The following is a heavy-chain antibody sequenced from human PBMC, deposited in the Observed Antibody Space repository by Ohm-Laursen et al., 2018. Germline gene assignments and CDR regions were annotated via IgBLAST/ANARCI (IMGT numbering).Heavy chain of an antibody. Sequence: SLRLSCSASGFTFSTYGMHWVRQAPGKGLEWVALTSSDGSNKYYADSVKGRFTISRDNSKSTLYLQMDSLRVEDTAVYYCAKKRMPKVITFLDYWGQGTLVTVSS. V-gene: IGHV3-30*18. CDR1: GFTFSTYG. D-gene: IGHD3-16*01. J-gene: IGHJ4*02. CDR2: TSSDGSNK. CDR3: AKKRMPKVITFLDY.